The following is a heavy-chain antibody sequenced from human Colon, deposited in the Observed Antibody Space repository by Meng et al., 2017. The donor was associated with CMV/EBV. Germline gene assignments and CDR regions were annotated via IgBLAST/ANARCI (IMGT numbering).Heavy chain of an antibody. Sequence: QVPLVPSVAEVRMPGASVKVSCKASGYSFTGYYIHWVRQAPGQGLEWMGWMDPTTGRTDYAQKFQGTVTMTRDTSISTAYLELSRLTSDDTAVYYCASHSSYVWGSHHWGQGTLVTVSS. V-gene: IGHV1-2*02. CDR3: ASHSSYVWGSHH. J-gene: IGHJ1*01. CDR2: MDPTTGRT. CDR1: GYSFTGYY. D-gene: IGHD3-16*01.